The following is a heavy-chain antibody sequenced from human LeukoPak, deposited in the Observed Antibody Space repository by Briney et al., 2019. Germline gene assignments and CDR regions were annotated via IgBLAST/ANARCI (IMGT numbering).Heavy chain of an antibody. J-gene: IGHJ4*02. CDR2: IYSGGST. CDR1: GFIFSSYA. D-gene: IGHD6-19*01. V-gene: IGHV3-66*01. CDR3: ARVAVAGHD. Sequence: GGSLRLSCGASGFIFSSYAMSWVRQAPGKGLEWVSVIYSGGSTYYADSVKGRFTISRDNSKNTLYLQMNSLRAEDTAVYYCARVAVAGHDWGQGTLVTVSS.